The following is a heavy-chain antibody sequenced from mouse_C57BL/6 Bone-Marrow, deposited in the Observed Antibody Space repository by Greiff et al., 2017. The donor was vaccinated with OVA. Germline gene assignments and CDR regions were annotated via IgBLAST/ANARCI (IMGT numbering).Heavy chain of an antibody. Sequence: EVKLQQSGPELVKPGASVKISCKASGYTFTDYYMNWVKQSHGKSLEWIGDINPNNGGTSYNQKFKGKATLTVDKSSSTAYMELRSLTSEDSAVYYCARCNYWGQGTTLTVSS. J-gene: IGHJ2*01. CDR1: GYTFTDYY. CDR3: ARCNY. V-gene: IGHV1-26*01. CDR2: INPNNGGT.